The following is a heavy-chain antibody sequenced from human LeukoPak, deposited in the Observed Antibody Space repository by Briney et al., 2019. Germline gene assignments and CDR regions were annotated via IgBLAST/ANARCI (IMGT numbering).Heavy chain of an antibody. CDR1: GYSFTSYW. CDR2: IYPGDSDT. V-gene: IGHV5-51*01. CDR3: ARRASGWYFDY. D-gene: IGHD6-19*01. J-gene: IGHJ4*02. Sequence: GESLKISCEGSGYSFTSYWTGWVRQMPGKGLEWMGIIYPGDSDTRYSPSFQGQVTISVDKSISAAYLQWSSLKASDTAMYYCARRASGWYFDYWGQGTLVTVSS.